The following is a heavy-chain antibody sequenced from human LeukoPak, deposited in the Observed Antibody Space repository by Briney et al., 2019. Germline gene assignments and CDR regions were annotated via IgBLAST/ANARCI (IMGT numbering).Heavy chain of an antibody. V-gene: IGHV5-51*01. Sequence: GESLKISCHASGYTFTNYWLGWVRQMPGKGLEWMGIIYPRDSETRYSPSFEGQVTISADKSITTAYLQWSSLKASDSAMYYCARHVASSASSDYWGQGTLVTVSS. CDR1: GYTFTNYW. J-gene: IGHJ4*02. CDR2: IYPRDSET. CDR3: ARHVASSASSDY. D-gene: IGHD3-22*01.